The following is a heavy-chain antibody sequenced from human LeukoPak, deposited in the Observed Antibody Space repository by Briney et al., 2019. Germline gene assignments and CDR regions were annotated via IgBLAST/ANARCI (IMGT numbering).Heavy chain of an antibody. V-gene: IGHV4-38-2*02. CDR1: GYSISSGYY. D-gene: IGHD5-24*01. Sequence: PSEALSLTCTVSGYSISSGYYWGWIRQPPGKGLEWIGSIYHSGGTYYNPSLKSRVTISVDTSKNQFSLKLSSVTAADTAVYYCAREGGYLQLRYFDYWGQGTLVTVSS. CDR2: IYHSGGT. J-gene: IGHJ4*02. CDR3: AREGGYLQLRYFDY.